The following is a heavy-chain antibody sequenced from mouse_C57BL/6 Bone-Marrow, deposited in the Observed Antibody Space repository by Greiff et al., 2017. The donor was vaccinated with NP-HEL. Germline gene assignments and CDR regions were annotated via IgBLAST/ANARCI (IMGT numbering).Heavy chain of an antibody. CDR2: IDPSDSYT. Sequence: QVQLKQSGAELVMPGASVKLSCKASGYTFTSYWMHWVKQRPGQGLEWIGEIDPSDSYTNYNQKFKGKSTLTVDKSSSTAYMQLSSLTSEDSAVYYCARERITTVVARYWYFDVWGTGTTVTVSS. V-gene: IGHV1-69*01. J-gene: IGHJ1*03. CDR1: GYTFTSYW. CDR3: ARERITTVVARYWYFDV. D-gene: IGHD1-1*01.